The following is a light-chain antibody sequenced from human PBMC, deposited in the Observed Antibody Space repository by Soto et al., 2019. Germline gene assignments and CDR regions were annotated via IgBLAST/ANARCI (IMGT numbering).Light chain of an antibody. CDR3: QQLNSYPPT. J-gene: IGKJ5*01. Sequence: IQMTQSPSSLSASVGDRITIPCRASQGIVTYLAWYQQKPGKVPNLLIFGASTLYSGVSSRFSGSGSGTEFTLTISSLQPEDFATYYCQQLNSYPPTFGQGTRLEIK. CDR1: QGIVTY. CDR2: GAS. V-gene: IGKV1-9*01.